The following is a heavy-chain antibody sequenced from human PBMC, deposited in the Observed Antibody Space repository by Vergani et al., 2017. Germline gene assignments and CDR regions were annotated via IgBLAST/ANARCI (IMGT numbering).Heavy chain of an antibody. J-gene: IGHJ4*02. V-gene: IGHV4-61*02. D-gene: IGHD3-10*01. CDR2: IYVSGIT. Sequence: QVQLQESGPGLVKPSQTLSLTCTVSGASINNDFYYWHWIRQPAGKGLEWIVRIYVSGITDYNSSLQSRVSMSVDTSKNQFSLTLTSVTAADTAVYYCARDLSYYYGSGSTKPFDYWGQGTLVIVSS. CDR1: GASINNDFYY. CDR3: ARDLSYYYGSGSTKPFDY.